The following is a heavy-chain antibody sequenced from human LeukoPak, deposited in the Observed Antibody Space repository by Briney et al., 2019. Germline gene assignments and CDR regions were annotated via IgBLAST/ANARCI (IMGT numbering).Heavy chain of an antibody. Sequence: PGGSLRLSCAASGFTFSSYGIHWVRQAPGKGLEWVAVISYDGSNKYYADSVKGRFTISRDNSKNTLYLQMNSLRAEDTAVYYCAKFGGDSPYDYWGQGTLVTVSS. J-gene: IGHJ4*02. CDR1: GFTFSSYG. V-gene: IGHV3-30*18. D-gene: IGHD6-13*01. CDR3: AKFGGDSPYDY. CDR2: ISYDGSNK.